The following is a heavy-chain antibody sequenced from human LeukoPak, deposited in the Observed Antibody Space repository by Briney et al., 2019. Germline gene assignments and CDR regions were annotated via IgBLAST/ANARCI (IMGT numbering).Heavy chain of an antibody. CDR3: ARDWIAAGFPDY. V-gene: IGHV3-74*01. D-gene: IGHD6-13*01. CDR1: GFTFSSYW. CDR2: INTDGSST. Sequence: PGGSLRLSCAASGFTFSSYWMHWVRQAPGKGLVWVSRINTDGSSTNYADSVKGRFTISRDNAKNTLYLQMNSLRAEDTAVYYCARDWIAAGFPDYWGQGTLVTVSS. J-gene: IGHJ4*02.